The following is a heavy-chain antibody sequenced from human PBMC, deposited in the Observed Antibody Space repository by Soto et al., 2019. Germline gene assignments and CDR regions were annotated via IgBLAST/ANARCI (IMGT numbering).Heavy chain of an antibody. Sequence: GGSLRLSCAASGFNFNDTGFHWVRQAPGKGLEWVAFISYAGRKRYYTDSVKGRFSVSRDDSTNTALLQMNSLTSEDTGLYFCAKDLVGTKRNFYLDLWGQGTLVTVSS. CDR2: ISYAGRKR. D-gene: IGHD2-8*02. CDR3: AKDLVGTKRNFYLDL. V-gene: IGHV3-30*18. J-gene: IGHJ4*02. CDR1: GFNFNDTG.